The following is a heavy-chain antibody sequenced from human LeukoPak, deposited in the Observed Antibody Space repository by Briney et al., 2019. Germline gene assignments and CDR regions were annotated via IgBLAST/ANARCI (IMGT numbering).Heavy chain of an antibody. CDR1: GGSISSSSYY. V-gene: IGHV4-39*01. J-gene: IGHJ1*01. CDR3: AGKLGYCSGGSCYPAH. CDR2: IYYSGST. D-gene: IGHD2-15*01. Sequence: PSETLSLTCTVSGGSISSSSYYWGWIRQPPGKGLEWIGSIYYSGSTYYNPSLKSRVTISVDTSKNQFSLKLGSVTAADTAVYYCAGKLGYCSGGSCYPAHWGQGTLVTVSS.